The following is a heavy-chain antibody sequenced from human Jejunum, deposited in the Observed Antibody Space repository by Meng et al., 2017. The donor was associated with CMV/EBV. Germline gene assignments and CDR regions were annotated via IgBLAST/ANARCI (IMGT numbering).Heavy chain of an antibody. V-gene: IGHV3-30*02. CDR2: IRSDGCKE. Sequence: ASGFLFSFIKCGLHWVRPAPGNGLGWVAFIRSDGCKEYYSYSVKCRFSISRYNSKEPLFLQMTGLRAEDTAVYYCAQAYDSGMDVWGQGTTVTVSS. D-gene: IGHD3-22*01. CDR3: AQAYDSGMDV. J-gene: IGHJ6*02. CDR1: GFLFSFIKCG.